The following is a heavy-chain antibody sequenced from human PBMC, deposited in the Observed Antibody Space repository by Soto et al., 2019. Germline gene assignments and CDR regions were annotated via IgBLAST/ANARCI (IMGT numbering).Heavy chain of an antibody. CDR1: GGSISSYY. CDR2: IYYSGST. V-gene: IGHV4-59*01. Sequence: SETLSLTCTVSGGSISSYYWSWIRQPPGKGLEWIGYIYYSGSTNYNPSLKSRVTISVDTSKNQFSLKLSSVTAADTAVYYCARDADADELLFNYWGQGTLVTVSS. J-gene: IGHJ4*02. CDR3: ARDADADELLFNY. D-gene: IGHD2-2*01.